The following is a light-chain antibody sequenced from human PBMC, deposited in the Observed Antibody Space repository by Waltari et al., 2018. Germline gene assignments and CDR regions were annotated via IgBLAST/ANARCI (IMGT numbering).Light chain of an antibody. CDR1: QGVNKY. V-gene: IGKV3D-11*01. CDR2: DAS. Sequence: EIVLTQSPATLSMSPGERATLSCRASQGVNKYLAWYQQRPGQAPRLLIYDASNRATGFPARFSGSRSGTEFTLTTSSLVPEEFALYYCQHRGTWTISFGPGTTV. J-gene: IGKJ3*01. CDR3: QHRGTWTIS.